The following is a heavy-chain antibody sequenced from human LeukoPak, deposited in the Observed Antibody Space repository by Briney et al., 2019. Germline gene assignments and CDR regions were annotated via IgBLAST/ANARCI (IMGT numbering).Heavy chain of an antibody. CDR3: ARPGYCRSSTCSGPFDI. D-gene: IGHD2-15*01. CDR2: INHNGGT. Sequence: SETLSLTCSGYGVSFSKYYWSWIRQPPGKGLEWIGEINHNGGTNYNPSLKSRVTISLDTSKSQISLKLTSVTAADTAVYFCARPGYCRSSTCSGPFDIWGQGTMVTVSS. CDR1: GVSFSKYY. V-gene: IGHV4-34*01. J-gene: IGHJ3*02.